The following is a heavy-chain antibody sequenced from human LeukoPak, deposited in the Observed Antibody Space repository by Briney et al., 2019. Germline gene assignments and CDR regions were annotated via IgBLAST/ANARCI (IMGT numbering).Heavy chain of an antibody. J-gene: IGHJ4*02. Sequence: GGSLRLSCAASGSTFKNYWMHWVRQAPGKGLVWVSRINVDASSTGYADSVKGRFTISRDNAKNTVYLQMNSLRAEDTAVYYCAGVPINGEQALDYWGQGILVTVSS. CDR1: GSTFKNYW. D-gene: IGHD4-17*01. V-gene: IGHV3-74*01. CDR3: AGVPINGEQALDY. CDR2: INVDASST.